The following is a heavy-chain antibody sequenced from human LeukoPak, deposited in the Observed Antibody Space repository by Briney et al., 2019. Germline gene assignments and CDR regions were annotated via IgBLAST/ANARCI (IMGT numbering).Heavy chain of an antibody. CDR3: AKDLKSGGFDY. Sequence: GGSLRLSCAAPVFTFSSYAMSWVRKAPGKGLEWVSAISGSGGSTYYADSVKGRFTISRDNSKNTLYLQMNSLRAEDTAVYYCAKDLKSGGFDYWGQGTLVTVSS. J-gene: IGHJ4*02. D-gene: IGHD3-10*01. CDR1: VFTFSSYA. V-gene: IGHV3-23*01. CDR2: ISGSGGST.